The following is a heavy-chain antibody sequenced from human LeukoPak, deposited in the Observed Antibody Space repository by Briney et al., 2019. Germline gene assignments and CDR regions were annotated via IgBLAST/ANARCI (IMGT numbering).Heavy chain of an antibody. CDR2: ISYSGST. CDR1: GGSVSSGTFY. J-gene: IGHJ4*02. V-gene: IGHV4-61*01. D-gene: IGHD3-3*02. Sequence: SSETLSLTCTVSGGSVSSGTFYWSWIRQPPGKGLQWIGYISYSGSTNYNPSLKSRVTISVDTSKSQFSLNLSSLTAADTAVYYCARGGDSKHLVNWGQGTLVTVSS. CDR3: ARGGDSKHLVN.